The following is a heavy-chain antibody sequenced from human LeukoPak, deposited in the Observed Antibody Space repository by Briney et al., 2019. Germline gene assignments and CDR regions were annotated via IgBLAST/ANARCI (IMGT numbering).Heavy chain of an antibody. D-gene: IGHD3-3*01. CDR2: IYTSGST. V-gene: IGHV4-61*02. Sequence: SQTLSLTCTVSGGSVSSGGYYWSWIRQPAGKGLEWIGRIYTSGSTNYNPSLKSRVTVSVDTSKNQFSLKLSSVTAADTAVYYCARERYDFWSGLLDYWGQGTLVTVSS. CDR3: ARERYDFWSGLLDY. CDR1: GGSVSSGGYY. J-gene: IGHJ4*02.